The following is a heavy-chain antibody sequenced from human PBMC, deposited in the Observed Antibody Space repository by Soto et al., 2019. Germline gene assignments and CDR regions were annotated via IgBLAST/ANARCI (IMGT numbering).Heavy chain of an antibody. D-gene: IGHD3-10*01. CDR2: INHSGST. CDR1: GGSFSGYY. CDR3: ARGSKLLWFGELLNPPFDY. V-gene: IGHV4-34*01. Sequence: PSETLSLTCAVHGGSFSGYYWSWIRQPPGKGLEWIGEINHSGSTNYNPSLKSRVTISVDTSKNQFSLKLSSVTAADTAVYYCARGSKLLWFGELLNPPFDYWGQGTLVTVSS. J-gene: IGHJ4*02.